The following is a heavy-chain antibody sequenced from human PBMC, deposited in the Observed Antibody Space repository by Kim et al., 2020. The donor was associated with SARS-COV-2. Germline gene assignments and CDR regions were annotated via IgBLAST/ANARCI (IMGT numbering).Heavy chain of an antibody. CDR2: IKSKSDGGTT. CDR3: TGDDYLWGTYRP. J-gene: IGHJ4*02. V-gene: IGHV3-15*01. Sequence: GGSLRLSCAASGFVFNNSWMSWVRQAPGKGLEWIGRIKSKSDGGTTDYAAPVKGRFTISRDEPGNTLYLQMNSLKIEDTALYYCTGDDYLWGTYRPWGQGTLVTVSS. D-gene: IGHD3-16*02. CDR1: GFVFNNSW.